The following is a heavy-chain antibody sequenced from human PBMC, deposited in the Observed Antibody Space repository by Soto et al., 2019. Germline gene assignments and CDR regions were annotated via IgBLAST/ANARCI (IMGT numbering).Heavy chain of an antibody. CDR2: IYHSGST. Sequence: SETLSLTCAVSSGSISSSNWWSWVRQPPGKGLEWIGEIYHSGSTNYNPSLKSRVTISVDKSKNQFSLKLSSVTAADTAVYYCARRGQWLPTSPDGGYYFDYWGQGTLVTVSS. V-gene: IGHV4-4*02. J-gene: IGHJ4*02. CDR1: SGSISSSNW. D-gene: IGHD6-19*01. CDR3: ARRGQWLPTSPDGGYYFDY.